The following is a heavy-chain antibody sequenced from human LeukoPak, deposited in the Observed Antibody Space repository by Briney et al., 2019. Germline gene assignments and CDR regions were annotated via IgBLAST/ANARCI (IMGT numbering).Heavy chain of an antibody. CDR3: ARGVPYYYDNSGYPFDY. CDR2: IYTSGST. J-gene: IGHJ4*02. D-gene: IGHD3-22*01. V-gene: IGHV4-4*07. Sequence: SETLSLTCTVSGGSISSYYWSWIRQPAGKGLEWIGRIYTSGSTNYNPSLKSRVTISVDTSKNQFSLKLSSVTAADTAVYYCARGVPYYYDNSGYPFDYWGQGTLVTVSS. CDR1: GGSISSYY.